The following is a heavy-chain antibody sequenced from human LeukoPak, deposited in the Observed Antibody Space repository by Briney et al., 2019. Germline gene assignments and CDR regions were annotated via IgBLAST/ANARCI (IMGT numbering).Heavy chain of an antibody. CDR3: ARGTHITGTEGWFDP. Sequence: KPSETLSLTCAVYGGSFSGSYCSWIRQPPGKGLEWIGEINHSGSTNYNPSLKSRVTISVDTSQTQFSLKLSSVTAADTAVYYCARGTHITGTEGWFDPWGQGTLVTVSS. J-gene: IGHJ5*02. CDR1: GGSFSGSY. CDR2: INHSGST. V-gene: IGHV4-34*01. D-gene: IGHD1-7*01.